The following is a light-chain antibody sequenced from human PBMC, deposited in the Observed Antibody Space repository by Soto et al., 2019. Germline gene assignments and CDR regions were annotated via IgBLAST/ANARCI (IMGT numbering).Light chain of an antibody. V-gene: IGLV2-23*01. CDR2: EGS. J-gene: IGLJ2*01. CDR1: SSDVGSYNL. CDR3: CSYAGSSTWGV. Sequence: QSALTQPASVSGSPGQSITISCTGTSSDVGSYNLVSWYQQHPGKAPKLMIYEGSKRPSGVSNRFSGSKSGNTASLTISGFQAEDEADYYCCSYAGSSTWGVFGGGTKLTVL.